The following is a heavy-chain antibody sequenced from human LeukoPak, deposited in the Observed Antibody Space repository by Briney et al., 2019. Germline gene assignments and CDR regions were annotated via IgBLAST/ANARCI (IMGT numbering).Heavy chain of an antibody. D-gene: IGHD3-22*01. Sequence: SETLSLTCTVSGGSISSYYWSWIRQPAGKGLEWIGRIYTSGSTNYNPSLKSRVTMSVDTSKNQLSLKLSSVTAADTAVYYCARAEYYYDSSGYCLDYWGQGTLVTVSS. V-gene: IGHV4-4*07. CDR1: GGSISSYY. J-gene: IGHJ4*02. CDR3: ARAEYYYDSSGYCLDY. CDR2: IYTSGST.